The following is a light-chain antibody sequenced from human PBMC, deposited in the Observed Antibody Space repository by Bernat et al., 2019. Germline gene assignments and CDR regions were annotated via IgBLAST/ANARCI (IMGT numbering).Light chain of an antibody. CDR3: QCYDLSVGGWV. J-gene: IGLJ3*02. CDR2: SYD. CDR1: GSNFGAGYD. Sequence: QAILTQPPSVSGAPGQRVTISCTGTGSNFGAGYDGHWFQQFPGRAPEFLINSYDVRRSGVSERFSVSKSRMSMSLVITGLQVDDDADYYCQCYDLSVGGWVFGGGTKLTVL. V-gene: IGLV1-40*01.